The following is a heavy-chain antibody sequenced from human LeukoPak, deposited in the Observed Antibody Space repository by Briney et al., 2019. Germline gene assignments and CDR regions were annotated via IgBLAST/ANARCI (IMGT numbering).Heavy chain of an antibody. J-gene: IGHJ5*02. CDR3: ARVYSRNWFDP. CDR1: GASINSGDYY. Sequence: SETLSLTCAVSGASINSGDYYWSWIRQPPGKGLEWIGYIYYSGSTYYNPSLKSRVTISVDTSKNQFSLKLSSVTAADTAVYYCARVYSRNWFDPWGQGTLVTVSS. V-gene: IGHV4-30-4*01. CDR2: IYYSGST. D-gene: IGHD6-13*01.